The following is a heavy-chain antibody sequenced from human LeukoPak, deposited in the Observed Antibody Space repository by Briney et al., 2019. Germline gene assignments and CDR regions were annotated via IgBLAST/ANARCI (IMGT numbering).Heavy chain of an antibody. CDR1: GFTFSNFG. J-gene: IGHJ4*02. Sequence: PGGSLRLSCEASGFTFSNFGMNWVRQAPGKGPEWLSYISSTGSAKYYADSVKGRFTISRDNAKNSLYLQMNSLGAEDTAVYFCAKRLDSSGYLFDYWGQGTLVTVSS. D-gene: IGHD3-22*01. V-gene: IGHV3-48*01. CDR3: AKRLDSSGYLFDY. CDR2: ISSTGSAK.